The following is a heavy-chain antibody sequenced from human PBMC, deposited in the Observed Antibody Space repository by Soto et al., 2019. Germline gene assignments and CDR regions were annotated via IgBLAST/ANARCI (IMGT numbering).Heavy chain of an antibody. CDR3: ARAPLVALYYFDY. D-gene: IGHD6-6*01. CDR2: IYYSGST. Sequence: PSETLSLTCTVSGGSVSSGSYYWSWIRQPPGKGLEWIGYIYYSGSTNYNPSLKSRVTISVDTSKNQFSLKLSPVTAADTAVYYCARAPLVALYYFDYWGQGALVTVSS. CDR1: GGSVSSGSYY. V-gene: IGHV4-61*01. J-gene: IGHJ4*02.